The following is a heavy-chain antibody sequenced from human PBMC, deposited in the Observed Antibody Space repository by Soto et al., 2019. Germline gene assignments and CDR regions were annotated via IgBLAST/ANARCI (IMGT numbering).Heavy chain of an antibody. J-gene: IGHJ5*01. CDR2: IKSKSSGGTT. CDR1: GLIFRNAW. Sequence: GGSLRLSCAASGLIFRNAWMSWVRQAPGKGLEWVGRIKSKSSGGTTDYAAPVEGRVTISRDDSKSTLYLQMTSLTIEDTAVYFCASEKGWRQSPLDSWGQGALVTVSS. D-gene: IGHD4-4*01. V-gene: IGHV3-15*01. CDR3: ASEKGWRQSPLDS.